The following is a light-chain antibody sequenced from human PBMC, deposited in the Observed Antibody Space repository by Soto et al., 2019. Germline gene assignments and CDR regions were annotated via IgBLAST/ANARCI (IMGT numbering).Light chain of an antibody. CDR1: QSVGRDY. V-gene: IGKV3-20*01. CDR2: NAS. CDR3: YQYDYAHWT. J-gene: IGKJ1*01. Sequence: DIVLTQSPATLSLSPGERATLSCRASQSVGRDYLGWYQQKPGQAPRLVIYNASNRASGIPDRFSGSGSGTELTLAISRLEPEDFAVYYSYQYDYAHWTFGQRPKV.